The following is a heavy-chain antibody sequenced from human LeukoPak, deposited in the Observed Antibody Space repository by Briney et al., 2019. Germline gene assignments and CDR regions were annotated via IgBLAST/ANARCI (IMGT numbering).Heavy chain of an antibody. Sequence: GESLKISLKGSGYSFTSYWFGWVRQIPGKGLGWIGIIYPGDSDTRYSPSFQGQVTISADKSISTAYLQWSSLKASDTAMYYCARRDSSRPTLDYWGQGTVVTVSS. V-gene: IGHV5-51*01. CDR1: GYSFTSYW. D-gene: IGHD6-13*01. CDR2: IYPGDSDT. J-gene: IGHJ4*02. CDR3: ARRDSSRPTLDY.